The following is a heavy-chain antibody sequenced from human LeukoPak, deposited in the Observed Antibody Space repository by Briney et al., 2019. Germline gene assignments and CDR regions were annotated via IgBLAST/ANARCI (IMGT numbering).Heavy chain of an antibody. V-gene: IGHV4-59*01. J-gene: IGHJ3*02. CDR3: ARVGRARAAAGFGAFDI. Sequence: SETLSLTCTVSGGSISSYYWSWIRQPPGKGLEWIGYIYYSGSTNYNPSLKSRVTISVDTSKNQSSLKLSSVTAADTAVYYCARVGRARAAAGFGAFDIWGQGTVVTVSS. D-gene: IGHD6-13*01. CDR1: GGSISSYY. CDR2: IYYSGST.